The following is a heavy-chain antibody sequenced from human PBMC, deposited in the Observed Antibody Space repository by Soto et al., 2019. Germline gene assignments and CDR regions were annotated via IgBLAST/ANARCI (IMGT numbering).Heavy chain of an antibody. CDR1: GFTFSSYG. CDR2: IWYDGSNK. D-gene: IGHD4-4*01. Sequence: PGGSLRLSCAASGFTFSSYGMHWVRQAPGKGLEWVAVIWYDGSNKYYADSVKGRFTISRDNSKNTLYLQMNSLRAEDTAVYYCARAQEVSNQGCFDPWGQGTLVTVSS. J-gene: IGHJ5*02. V-gene: IGHV3-33*01. CDR3: ARAQEVSNQGCFDP.